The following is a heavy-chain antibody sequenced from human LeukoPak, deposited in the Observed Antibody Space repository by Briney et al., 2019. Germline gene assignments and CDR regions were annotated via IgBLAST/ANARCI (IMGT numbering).Heavy chain of an antibody. CDR1: GGSISSYY. V-gene: IGHV4-59*01. Sequence: SETLSLTCTVSGGSISSYYWSWIRQPPGKGLEWIGYIYYSGSTNYNPSLKSRVTISVDTSKDQFSLKLSSVTAADTAVYYCARVLFTVVAVPFDAFDIWGQGTMVTVSS. CDR2: IYYSGST. J-gene: IGHJ3*02. D-gene: IGHD4-23*01. CDR3: ARVLFTVVAVPFDAFDI.